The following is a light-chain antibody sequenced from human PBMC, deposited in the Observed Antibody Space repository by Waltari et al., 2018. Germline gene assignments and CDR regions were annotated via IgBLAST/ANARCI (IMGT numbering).Light chain of an antibody. CDR1: KIGSKN. CDR2: DDG. CDR3: QVWDSGSNHYV. Sequence: SYELTQPPSVSVAPGQTARITFGGDKIGSKNVHWYQHKTGQAPVLVVYDDGDRPSGIPGRFSGSNSGNTAALTISRVDAGDEAEYYCQVWDSGSNHYVFGTVTKVTVL. J-gene: IGLJ1*01. V-gene: IGLV3-21*02.